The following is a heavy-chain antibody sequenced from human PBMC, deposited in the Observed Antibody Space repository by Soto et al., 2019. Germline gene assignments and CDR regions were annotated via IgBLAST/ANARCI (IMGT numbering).Heavy chain of an antibody. CDR3: ASGRVEIVVVITVDFDY. CDR2: INHSGST. J-gene: IGHJ4*02. Sequence: QVQLQQWGAGLLKPSETLSLTCAVYGGSFSGYYCRCIRPPPGKGLAWVGEINHSGSTNYHPSLKSRVTISGGTSKDQFSLKLSSVTAADTAVYYCASGRVEIVVVITVDFDYWGQGTLVTVSS. CDR1: GGSFSGYY. D-gene: IGHD3-22*01. V-gene: IGHV4-34*01.